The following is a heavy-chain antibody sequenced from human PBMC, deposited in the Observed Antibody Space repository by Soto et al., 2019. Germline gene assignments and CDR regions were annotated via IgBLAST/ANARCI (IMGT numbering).Heavy chain of an antibody. Sequence: GASVKVSCKASGYTFTGYYMHWVRQAPGQGLEWMGWINPNSGGTNYAQKFQGRVTMTRDTSISTAYMEPSRLRSDDTAVYYCARGEEDSSGLMDAFDIWGQGTMVTVSS. J-gene: IGHJ3*02. CDR1: GYTFTGYY. CDR2: INPNSGGT. V-gene: IGHV1-2*02. CDR3: ARGEEDSSGLMDAFDI. D-gene: IGHD3-22*01.